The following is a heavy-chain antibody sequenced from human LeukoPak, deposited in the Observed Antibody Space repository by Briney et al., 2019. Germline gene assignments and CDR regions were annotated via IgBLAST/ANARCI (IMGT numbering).Heavy chain of an antibody. CDR2: IRYDGSNK. D-gene: IGHD6-13*01. CDR1: GFTFSSYG. Sequence: GGSLRLSCAASGFTFSSYGMHWVRQAPGKGLEWVAFIRYDGSNKYYADSVKGRFTISRDNSKNTLYLQMNSLRAEDTAVYYCAKDQYSSSWLIAFGIWGQGTMVTVSS. CDR3: AKDQYSSSWLIAFGI. J-gene: IGHJ3*02. V-gene: IGHV3-30*02.